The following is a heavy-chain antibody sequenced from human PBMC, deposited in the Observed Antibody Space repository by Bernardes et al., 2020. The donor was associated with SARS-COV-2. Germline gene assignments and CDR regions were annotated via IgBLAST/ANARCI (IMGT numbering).Heavy chain of an antibody. CDR1: GFSLTTTGMC. CDR3: ARIVGAIDDAFDV. V-gene: IGHV2-70*11. J-gene: IGHJ3*01. Sequence: SGPPLVKPTQTLTLTCTFSGFSLTTTGMCMSWIRQPPGKALEWLARIDWDDDKYYSTSLRPRLTISKDRSKNQVVLRMTNMDPVDTATYYCARIVGAIDDAFDVWGQGTVVTVSS. D-gene: IGHD1-26*01. CDR2: IDWDDDK.